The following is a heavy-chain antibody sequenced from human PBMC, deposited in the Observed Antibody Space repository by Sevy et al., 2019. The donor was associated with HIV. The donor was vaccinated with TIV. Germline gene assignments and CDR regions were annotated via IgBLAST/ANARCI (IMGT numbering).Heavy chain of an antibody. CDR3: GRDRENSALDY. J-gene: IGHJ4*02. D-gene: IGHD5-18*01. V-gene: IGHV3-7*01. CDR2: INEDGSRL. CDR1: GFTFSDSW. Sequence: GGSLRLSCVASGFTFSDSWMTWVRQAPGKGLERIAFINEDGSRLGYVDSVRGRFTISRENTKNSLYLQMNSLRAEDTVEYFCGRDRENSALDYWGRGTLVTVS.